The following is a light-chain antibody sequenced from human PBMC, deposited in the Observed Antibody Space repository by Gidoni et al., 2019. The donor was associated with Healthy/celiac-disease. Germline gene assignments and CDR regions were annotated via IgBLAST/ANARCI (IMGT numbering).Light chain of an antibody. V-gene: IGKV1-39*01. CDR3: QQSYSTPCS. Sequence: DIQMTQSPSSLSASVGDRVTITCRASQSLSSYLNWYQQKPGKAPKLLIYDASSLQSGVPSRFSGSGSGTDFTLTISSLQPEDFATYYCQQSYSTPCSFGQGTKLEIK. J-gene: IGKJ2*04. CDR2: DAS. CDR1: QSLSSY.